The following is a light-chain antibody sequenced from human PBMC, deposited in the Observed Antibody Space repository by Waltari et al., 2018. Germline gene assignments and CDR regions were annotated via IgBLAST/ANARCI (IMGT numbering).Light chain of an antibody. CDR3: QQYGNSPAYG. CDR2: GAS. CDR1: QSISNHY. Sequence: EVVLTQSPDTLSLSPGERAPLFCRASQSISNHYLAWYQQKPGQAPRLLIYGASSRATGIPDKFSASGSGTDFTLTISRLEPEDFAVYYCQQYGNSPAYGFGQGTKLEV. J-gene: IGKJ2*03. V-gene: IGKV3-20*01.